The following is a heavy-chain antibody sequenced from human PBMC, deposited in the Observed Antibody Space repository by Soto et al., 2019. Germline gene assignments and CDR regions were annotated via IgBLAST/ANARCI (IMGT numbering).Heavy chain of an antibody. V-gene: IGHV1-46*01. CDR1: GYTFTSYY. CDR3: AQYSSGWYGAFDI. J-gene: IGHJ3*02. Sequence: ASVKVSCKASGYTFTSYYMHWVRQAPGQGLEWMGIINPSGGSTSYAQKFQGRVTMTRDTSTSTVYMELSSLRSEDTAVYYCAQYSSGWYGAFDIWGQGTMVTVSS. CDR2: INPSGGST. D-gene: IGHD6-19*01.